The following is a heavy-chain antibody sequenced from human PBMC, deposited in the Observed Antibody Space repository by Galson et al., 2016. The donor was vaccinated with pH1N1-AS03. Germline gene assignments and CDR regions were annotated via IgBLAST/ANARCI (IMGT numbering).Heavy chain of an antibody. Sequence: PALVKPTQTLTLTCSVSGVSVTSSGVGVGWFRQPPGKALEWLALVYWEETRCYSPSLKNRLTITKDSSKNQVVLTVTSVDPMDIATYFCALPNSGGNAFEIWGPGTMVTVSS. V-gene: IGHV2-5*02. D-gene: IGHD2/OR15-2a*01. CDR1: GVSVTSSGVG. CDR3: ALPNSGGNAFEI. J-gene: IGHJ3*02. CDR2: VYWEETR.